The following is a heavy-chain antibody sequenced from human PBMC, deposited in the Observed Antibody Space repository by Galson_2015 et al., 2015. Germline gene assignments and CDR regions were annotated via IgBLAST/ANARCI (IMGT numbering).Heavy chain of an antibody. CDR2: IWYDGSNK. V-gene: IGHV3-33*01. CDR1: GFTFSSYG. J-gene: IGHJ6*02. CDR3: ARDGDREPYYYGMDV. D-gene: IGHD1-14*01. Sequence: SLRLSCAASGFTFSSYGMHWVRQAPGKGLEWVAVIWYDGSNKYYADSVKGRFTISRDNSKNTLYLQMNSLRAEDTAVYYCARDGDREPYYYGMDVWGQGTTVTVSS.